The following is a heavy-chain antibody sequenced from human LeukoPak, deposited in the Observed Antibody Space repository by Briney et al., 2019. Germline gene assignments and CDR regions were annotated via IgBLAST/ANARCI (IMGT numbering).Heavy chain of an antibody. V-gene: IGHV3-23*01. CDR1: GFTFRRYG. J-gene: IGHJ4*02. CDR2: ISGSGGST. CDR3: ATESGWLFDY. Sequence: GGSLRLSCAASGFTFRRYGMSWVRQAPGKGLEWVSAISGSGGSTFYGDSVKGRFTISRGNAKNSLYLQMNSLRAEDTAMYYCATESGWLFDYWGQGTLVTVSS. D-gene: IGHD5-12*01.